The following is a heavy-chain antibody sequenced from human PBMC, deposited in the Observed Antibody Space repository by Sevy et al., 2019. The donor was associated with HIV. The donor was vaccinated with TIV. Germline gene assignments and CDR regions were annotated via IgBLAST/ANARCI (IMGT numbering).Heavy chain of an antibody. J-gene: IGHJ4*02. V-gene: IGHV3-30-3*01. CDR2: ISYDGGEK. Sequence: LSLTCAASGFTFSRFALHWVRQAPGKGLEWVAVISYDGGEKYYADSVKGRITISRDNSKNTVFLQMNSLRPEDTAVYYCARDSGLYSSSPFDYWGQGTLVTVSS. D-gene: IGHD6-6*01. CDR1: GFTFSRFA. CDR3: ARDSGLYSSSPFDY.